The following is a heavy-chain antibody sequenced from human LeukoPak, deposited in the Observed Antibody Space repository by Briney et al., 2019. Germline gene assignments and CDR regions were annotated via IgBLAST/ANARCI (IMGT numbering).Heavy chain of an antibody. CDR1: GGSIANYF. CDR2: IYYSGSI. D-gene: IGHD3-3*01. CDR3: ARENPSGYYNRPIDY. V-gene: IGHV4-59*01. Sequence: PSETLSLTCTVSGGSIANYFWNWIRQSPGKGLEWIGDIYYSGSIKYNPSLKSRVTMSVDTSKNQFSLKLSSVTAADTAIYYCARENPSGYYNRPIDYWGQGTLVTVSS. J-gene: IGHJ4*02.